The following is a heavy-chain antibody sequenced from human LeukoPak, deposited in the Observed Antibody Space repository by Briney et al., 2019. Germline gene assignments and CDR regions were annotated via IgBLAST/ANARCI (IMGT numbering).Heavy chain of an antibody. CDR2: IFYSGST. Sequence: SETLSLTCTVSGGSISTSNYYWGWIRQPPGKGLEWIGNIFYSGSTYYSPSLRSRVTISVDTSKNQFSLKLSSVTAADTAVYYCARRWIGYYGSGSYSPFDYWGQGTLVTVSS. J-gene: IGHJ4*02. V-gene: IGHV4-39*07. D-gene: IGHD3-10*01. CDR3: ARRWIGYYGSGSYSPFDY. CDR1: GGSISTSNYY.